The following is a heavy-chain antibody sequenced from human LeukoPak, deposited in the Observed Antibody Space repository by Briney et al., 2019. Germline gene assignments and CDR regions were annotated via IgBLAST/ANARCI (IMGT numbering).Heavy chain of an antibody. V-gene: IGHV3-23*01. Sequence: GGSLRLSCVVSGFTFSPYSMSWVRQAPGKGLEWVSAISGSGGSTYYADSVKGRFTISRDNSKNTLYLQMNSLRAEDTAVYYCAKGRYGSGMYYFDYWGQGTLVTVSS. CDR3: AKGRYGSGMYYFDY. J-gene: IGHJ4*02. D-gene: IGHD3-10*01. CDR2: ISGSGGST. CDR1: GFTFSPYS.